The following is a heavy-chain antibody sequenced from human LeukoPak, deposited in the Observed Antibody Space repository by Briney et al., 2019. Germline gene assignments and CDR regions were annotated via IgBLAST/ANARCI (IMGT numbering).Heavy chain of an antibody. Sequence: VADIKQDGWERYYVDSVKGRFTISRDNGKNSLYLQMNSLRAEDMAVYYCARVLRSYWYFDLWGRGTLVTVSS. J-gene: IGHJ2*01. CDR2: IKQDGWER. V-gene: IGHV3-7*01. D-gene: IGHD3-16*01. CDR3: ARVLRSYWYFDL.